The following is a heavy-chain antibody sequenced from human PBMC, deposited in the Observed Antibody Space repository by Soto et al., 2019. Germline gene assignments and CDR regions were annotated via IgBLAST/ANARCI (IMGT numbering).Heavy chain of an antibody. CDR1: GGSISSSSYY. CDR2: IYYSGST. CDR3: ARLPEVSRPAVDY. Sequence: QLQLQESGPGLVKPSETLSLTCTVSGGSISSSSYYWGWIRQPPGKGLEWIGSIYYSGSTYYNPSRKTRATISVATSKNQFSLKLSSVTAADTAVYYCARLPEVSRPAVDYWGQGTLVTVSS. V-gene: IGHV4-39*01. J-gene: IGHJ4*02.